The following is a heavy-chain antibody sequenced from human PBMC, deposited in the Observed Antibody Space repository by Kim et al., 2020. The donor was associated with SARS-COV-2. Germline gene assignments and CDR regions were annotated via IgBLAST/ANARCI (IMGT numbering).Heavy chain of an antibody. CDR2: T. CDR3: ARLISSSWVDY. Sequence: TRYSPSFQGQVTISADKSISTAYLQWSSLKASDTAMYYCARLISSSWVDYWGQGTLVTLSS. J-gene: IGHJ4*02. V-gene: IGHV5-51*01. D-gene: IGHD6-13*01.